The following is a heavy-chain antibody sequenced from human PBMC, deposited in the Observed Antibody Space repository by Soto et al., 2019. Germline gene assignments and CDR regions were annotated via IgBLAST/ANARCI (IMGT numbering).Heavy chain of an antibody. Sequence: QVQLVESGGGVVQPGGSLSLSCAASGFRFRGDGMHWVRQAPGKGLEWLARIWYDGSKKYYADSVKGGFTISRDNSENALDLQMNSRRAEDTAVYYCSRLSGTYRANWGQGILVTVS. V-gene: IGHV3-33*01. CDR3: SRLSGTYRAN. J-gene: IGHJ4*02. CDR1: GFRFRGDG. D-gene: IGHD1-26*01. CDR2: IWYDGSKK.